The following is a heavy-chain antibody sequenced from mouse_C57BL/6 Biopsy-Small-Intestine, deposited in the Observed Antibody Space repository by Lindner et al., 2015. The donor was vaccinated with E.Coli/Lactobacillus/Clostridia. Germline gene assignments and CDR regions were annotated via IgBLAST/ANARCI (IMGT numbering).Heavy chain of an antibody. J-gene: IGHJ3*02. CDR3: TKRGYMSGGNYYDTFDM. CDR2: ISAYTGDT. Sequence: SVKVSCKTSGYTFTNYGICWVRQAPGQGLEWMGYISAYTGDTNYAQKVQGRVTMTTDTSTSTAYMELRSLRSDDTAVYYCTKRGYMSGGNYYDTFDMWGQGTLATVS. V-gene: IGHV1-7*01. CDR1: GYTFTNYG. D-gene: IGHD2-4*01.